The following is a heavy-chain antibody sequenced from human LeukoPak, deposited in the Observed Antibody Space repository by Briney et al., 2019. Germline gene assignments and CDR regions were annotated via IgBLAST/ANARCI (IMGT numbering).Heavy chain of an antibody. Sequence: PSETLSLTCTVSGGSISSGGYYWSWIRQHPGKGLAWIGYIYYSGSTYYNPSLKSRVTISVDTSKNQFSLKLSSVTAADTAVYYCARVSANGYYTENWGQGTLVTVSS. D-gene: IGHD3-3*01. J-gene: IGHJ4*02. CDR2: IYYSGST. CDR1: GGSISSGGYY. V-gene: IGHV4-31*03. CDR3: ARVSANGYYTEN.